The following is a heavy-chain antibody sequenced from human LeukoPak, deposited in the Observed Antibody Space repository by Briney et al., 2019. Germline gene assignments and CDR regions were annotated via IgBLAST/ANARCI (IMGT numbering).Heavy chain of an antibody. CDR2: IYTSEST. D-gene: IGHD3-22*01. J-gene: IGHJ3*02. V-gene: IGHV4-4*07. Sequence: SETLSLTCTVSGGSISSYYWSWIRQPAGKGLECIGRIYTSESTNYNPSLKSRVTMSVDTSKNHFSLKLSSVTAADTAVYYCARGPYYDSSKTSAFDIWGPGTMVTVSS. CDR1: GGSISSYY. CDR3: ARGPYYDSSKTSAFDI.